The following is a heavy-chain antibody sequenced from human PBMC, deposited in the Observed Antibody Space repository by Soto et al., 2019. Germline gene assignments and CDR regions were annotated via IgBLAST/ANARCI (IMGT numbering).Heavy chain of an antibody. CDR3: AIAASKYYGDYFWFDP. Sequence: ASVRVSCKASGYTFTSYYMHWVRQAPGQGLEWMGIINPSGGSTSYAQKFQGRVTMTRDTSTSTVYMELSSLRSEDTAVYYCAIAASKYYGDYFWFDPWGQGTLVTVSS. D-gene: IGHD4-17*01. J-gene: IGHJ5*02. V-gene: IGHV1-46*01. CDR1: GYTFTSYY. CDR2: INPSGGST.